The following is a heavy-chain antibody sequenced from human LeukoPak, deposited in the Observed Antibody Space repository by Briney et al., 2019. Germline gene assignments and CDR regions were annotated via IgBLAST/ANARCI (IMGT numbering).Heavy chain of an antibody. CDR3: AKDRKSYNYYYYYYMDV. CDR2: ISASGGRT. Sequence: GGSLRPSCAASGFTSSTFGMRGGRQPPGGGLGWGSVISASGGRTYYADSVKGGFTISRENSKTTLYLQMNSRTAETPVFYDCAKDRKSYNYYYYYYMDVWGKGTTVTISS. CDR1: GFTSSTFG. D-gene: IGHD3-10*01. J-gene: IGHJ6*03. V-gene: IGHV3-23*01.